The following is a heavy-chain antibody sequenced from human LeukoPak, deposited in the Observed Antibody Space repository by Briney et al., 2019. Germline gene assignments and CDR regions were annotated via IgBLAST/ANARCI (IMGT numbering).Heavy chain of an antibody. CDR2: IYYSGST. CDR1: GGSISSSSYY. V-gene: IGHV4-39*07. D-gene: IGHD4-23*01. Sequence: SETLSLTCTVSGGSISSSSYYWGWIRQPPGKGLEWIGSIYYSGSTYYNPSLKSRVTISVDTSKNQFSLKLSSVTAADTAVYYCAREIYGGNTKGLFDYWGQGTLVTVSS. J-gene: IGHJ4*02. CDR3: AREIYGGNTKGLFDY.